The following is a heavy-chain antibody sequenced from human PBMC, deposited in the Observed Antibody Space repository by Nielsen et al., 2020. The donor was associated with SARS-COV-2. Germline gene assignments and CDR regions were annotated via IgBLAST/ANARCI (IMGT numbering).Heavy chain of an antibody. V-gene: IGHV3-30*18. J-gene: IGHJ3*02. CDR2: ISYDGSNK. CDR1: GFTFGRYA. Sequence: GGSLRLSCEVSGFTFGRYAMSWVRQAPGKGLEWVAVISYDGSNKYYADSVKGRFTISRDNSKNTLYLQMNSLRAEDTAVYYCAKETGATHAFDIWGQGTMVTVSS. D-gene: IGHD1-26*01. CDR3: AKETGATHAFDI.